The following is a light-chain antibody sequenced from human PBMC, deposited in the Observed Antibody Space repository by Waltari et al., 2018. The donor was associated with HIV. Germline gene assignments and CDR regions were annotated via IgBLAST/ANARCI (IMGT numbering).Light chain of an antibody. Sequence: QSALTQPASVSGSPGQSITISCTGTFSDVGSYNLVSWYKKHPGEAPKIMIYEVTKRSSGVSSRFAGSKSGNTASLTISGLQAEDEADYYCCSYAGSRIHVVFGGGTKLTVL. CDR2: EVT. V-gene: IGLV2-23*02. CDR1: FSDVGSYNL. J-gene: IGLJ2*01. CDR3: CSYAGSRIHVV.